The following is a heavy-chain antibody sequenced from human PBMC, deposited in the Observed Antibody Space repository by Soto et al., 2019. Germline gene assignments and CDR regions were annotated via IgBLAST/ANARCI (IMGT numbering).Heavy chain of an antibody. V-gene: IGHV3-30*18. CDR1: GFTFSSYG. CDR3: AKDIAAAAPYYYYGMDV. CDR2: ISYDGSNK. J-gene: IGHJ6*02. D-gene: IGHD6-13*01. Sequence: GGSLRLSCAASGFTFSSYGMHWVRQAPGKGLEWVAVISYDGSNKYYADPVKGRFTISRDNSKNTLYLQMNSLRAEDTAVYYCAKDIAAAAPYYYYGMDVWGQGTTVTVSS.